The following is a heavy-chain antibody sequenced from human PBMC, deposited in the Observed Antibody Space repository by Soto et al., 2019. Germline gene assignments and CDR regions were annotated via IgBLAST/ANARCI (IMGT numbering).Heavy chain of an antibody. CDR2: INHSGST. J-gene: IGHJ6*02. CDR3: ARGPRYYDFWSGSGYYYGMDV. Sequence: QVQLQQWGAGLLKPSETLSLTCAVYGGSFSGYYWSWIRQPPGKGLEWIGEINHSGSTNYNPSLNSRVTISVDTSKNQFSLKLSSVTAADTAVYYCARGPRYYDFWSGSGYYYGMDVWGQGTTVTVSS. V-gene: IGHV4-34*01. D-gene: IGHD3-3*01. CDR1: GGSFSGYY.